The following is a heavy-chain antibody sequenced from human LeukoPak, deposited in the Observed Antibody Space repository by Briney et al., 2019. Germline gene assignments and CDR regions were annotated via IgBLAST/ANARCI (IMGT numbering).Heavy chain of an antibody. J-gene: IGHJ5*01. Sequence: PGGSLRLSCAASGFTFRNYAMSWVRQTPQKGLEWVSAISSDGSETYYSDSVNGRFTISRDNSRNTLFLQMNSLRVEDTAIYYCAKEPAARPQHNRFDRWGQGTQVTVSS. CDR1: GFTFRNYA. CDR3: AKEPAARPQHNRFDR. V-gene: IGHV3-23*01. D-gene: IGHD2-2*01. CDR2: ISSDGSET.